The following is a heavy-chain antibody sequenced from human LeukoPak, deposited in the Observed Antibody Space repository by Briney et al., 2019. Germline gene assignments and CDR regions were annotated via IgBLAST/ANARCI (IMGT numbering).Heavy chain of an antibody. CDR1: GFTFSSYG. CDR3: ASRIVGTPDYFDY. V-gene: IGHV3-7*01. Sequence: PGGSLRLSCAASGFTFSSYGMHWVRQAPGKGLEWVANIMQDGNDKYYVDSVKGRFTISRDNAKNSLYLQLNSLRVEDTAVYYCASRIVGTPDYFDYWGQGALVTVSS. J-gene: IGHJ4*02. D-gene: IGHD1-26*01. CDR2: IMQDGNDK.